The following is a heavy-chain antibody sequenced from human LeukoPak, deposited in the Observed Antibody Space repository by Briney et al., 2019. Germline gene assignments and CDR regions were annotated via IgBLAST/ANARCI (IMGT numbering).Heavy chain of an antibody. CDR1: GFTIHDYA. V-gene: IGHV3-9*01. D-gene: IGHD3-22*01. CDR2: VRWDSGSL. Sequence: QPGGSLRLSCAASGFTIHDYAIHWVRQAPGQGLEWVSGVRWDSGSLGYADSVKGRFTISRDSAKNSLYLQMNSLRAEDTALYYCARGHSPGYYYDSSGYFSSYLAPYYYYYMDVWGKGTTVTVSS. J-gene: IGHJ6*03. CDR3: ARGHSPGYYYDSSGYFSSYLAPYYYYYMDV.